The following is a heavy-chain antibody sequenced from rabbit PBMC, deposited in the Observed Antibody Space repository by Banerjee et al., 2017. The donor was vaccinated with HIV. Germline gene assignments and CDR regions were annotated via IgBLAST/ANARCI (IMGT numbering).Heavy chain of an antibody. V-gene: IGHV1S47*01. CDR2: IGVGDGST. D-gene: IGHD6-1*01. Sequence: QQQLEESGGDMVKPGASLTLTCKASGFDFNKVAMCWFRQAPGKGPEWIACIGVGDGSTYYASWVNGRFTISRSTSLNTVTLQMTSLTAADTATYFCARSYYAYGGYGDLWGQGTLVTVS. CDR1: GFDFNKVA. CDR3: ARSYYAYGGYGDL. J-gene: IGHJ3*01.